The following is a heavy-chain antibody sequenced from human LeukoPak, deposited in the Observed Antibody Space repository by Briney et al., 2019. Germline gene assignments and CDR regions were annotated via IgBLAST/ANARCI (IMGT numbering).Heavy chain of an antibody. CDR1: GGTFSSHA. CDR3: ATVGVRYDYYDSTGYVLFDY. V-gene: IGHV1-69*06. D-gene: IGHD3-22*01. CDR2: IIPIFGTA. Sequence: SVKVSCKASGGTFSSHAFSWVRQAPGHGLEWMGGIIPIFGTANYAQKFQGRVTMTEDTSTDTVYMDLSSLRSEDTAVYYCATVGVRYDYYDSTGYVLFDYWGQGTLVTVSS. J-gene: IGHJ4*02.